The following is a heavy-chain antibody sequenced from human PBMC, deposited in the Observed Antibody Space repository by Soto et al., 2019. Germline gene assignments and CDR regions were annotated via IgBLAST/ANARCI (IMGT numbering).Heavy chain of an antibody. CDR1: GFTFGSYW. CDR2: IKPDGSET. Sequence: PGGSLRLSCAVSGFTFGSYWMNWVRLIPGKGLEWVAYIKPDGSETYYVDSVKGRFTISRDNAKNSLYLQMNSLRVEDTSVYYCARAGYCGPGCYYYFDYWGQGTLVTVSS. V-gene: IGHV3-7*01. CDR3: ARAGYCGPGCYYYFDY. J-gene: IGHJ4*02. D-gene: IGHD2-21*02.